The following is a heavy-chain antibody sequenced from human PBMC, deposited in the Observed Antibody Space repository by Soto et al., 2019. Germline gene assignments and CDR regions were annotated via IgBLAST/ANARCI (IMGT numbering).Heavy chain of an antibody. CDR3: ARESEDLTSNFDY. CDR1: GFTFTRYS. J-gene: IGHJ4*02. CDR2: ISSTTNYI. V-gene: IGHV3-21*01. Sequence: VGSLRLSCAASGFTFTRYSMNWVRQAPGKGLEWVSSISSTTNYIYYADSMKGRFTVSRDNAKNSVYLDMNSLSAEDTAVYYCARESEDLTSNFDYWGQGTLVTVSS.